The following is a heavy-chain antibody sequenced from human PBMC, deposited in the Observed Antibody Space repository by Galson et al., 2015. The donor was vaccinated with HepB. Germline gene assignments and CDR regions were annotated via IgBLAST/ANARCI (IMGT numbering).Heavy chain of an antibody. CDR2: IWYDGSKK. V-gene: IGHV3-33*01. CDR1: AFTLSNFG. Sequence: SLRLSCAASAFTLSNFGMNWVRQAPGKGLEWVAFIWYDGSKKFYADSVKGRFTISRDNSNNTLYPQMSSLKAEDTAVYYCARDQSIGVVAPYYYYYMDVWGKGTTVTVSS. J-gene: IGHJ6*03. CDR3: ARDQSIGVVAPYYYYYMDV. D-gene: IGHD2-2*01.